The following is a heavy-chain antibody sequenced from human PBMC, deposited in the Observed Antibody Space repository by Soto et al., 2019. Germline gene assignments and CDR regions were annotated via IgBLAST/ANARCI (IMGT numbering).Heavy chain of an antibody. CDR3: ASRITMVRGVITMDV. CDR1: GGSISSGDYY. CDR2: IYYSGST. V-gene: IGHV4-30-4*01. D-gene: IGHD3-10*01. J-gene: IGHJ6*02. Sequence: QVQLQESGPGLVKPSQTLSLTCTVSGGSISSGDYYWSWIRQPPGKGLEWIGYIYYSGSTYYNPSLKSRGTISVDTSKNQFSLKLSSVTAADTAVYYCASRITMVRGVITMDVWGQGTTVTVSS.